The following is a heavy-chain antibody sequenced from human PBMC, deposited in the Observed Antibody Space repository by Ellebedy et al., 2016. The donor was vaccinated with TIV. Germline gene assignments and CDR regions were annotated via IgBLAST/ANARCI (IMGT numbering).Heavy chain of an antibody. CDR2: ISWNSGSI. CDR3: AKDFSWLQSLFDY. V-gene: IGHV3-9*01. CDR1: GFTFDDYA. Sequence: GGSLRLXXAASGFTFDDYAMHWVRQAPGKGLEWVSGISWNSGSIGYADSVKGRFTISRDNSKNTLYLQMNSLRAEDTAVYYCAKDFSWLQSLFDYWGQGTLVTVSS. J-gene: IGHJ4*02. D-gene: IGHD5-24*01.